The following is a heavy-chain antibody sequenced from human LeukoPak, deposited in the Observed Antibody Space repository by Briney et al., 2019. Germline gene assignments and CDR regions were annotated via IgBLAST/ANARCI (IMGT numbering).Heavy chain of an antibody. Sequence: GWSVRLSRAASVFILRRNYMRWLRQARGKGLEGVSVIYRGGSKYYADSVKGRFTISRDNSKNTLYLQMNSLRAEDRAVYYCARDRGNYYDSSGYYWDYWGQGTLVTVSS. CDR3: ARDRGNYYDSSGYYWDY. J-gene: IGHJ4*02. V-gene: IGHV3-53*01. CDR1: VFILRRNY. CDR2: IYRGGSK. D-gene: IGHD3-22*01.